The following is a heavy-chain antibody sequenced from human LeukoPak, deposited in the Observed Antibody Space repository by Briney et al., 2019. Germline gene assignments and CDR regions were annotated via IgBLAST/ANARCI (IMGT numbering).Heavy chain of an antibody. CDR3: ARKSNFWSGYEGPFDI. Sequence: SVKVSCKVSGGTFNNFAFNWLRQAPGQGLEWVGRIIPMHGIPNYAQKFQGRVTITADKSTTTAYMELSSLKSEDTAVYYCARKSNFWSGYEGPFDIWGQGTMVSVSS. CDR1: GGTFNNFA. J-gene: IGHJ3*02. V-gene: IGHV1-69*04. CDR2: IIPMHGIP. D-gene: IGHD3-3*01.